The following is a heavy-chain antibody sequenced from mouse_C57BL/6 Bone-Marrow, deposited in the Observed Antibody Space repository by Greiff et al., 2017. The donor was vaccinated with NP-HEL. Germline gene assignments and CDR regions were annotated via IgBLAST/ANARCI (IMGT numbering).Heavy chain of an antibody. CDR1: GFNIKDDY. J-gene: IGHJ3*01. CDR2: IDPENGDT. CDR3: TTPYYYGSSYDWFAY. V-gene: IGHV14-4*01. D-gene: IGHD1-1*01. Sequence: EVKLMESGAELVRPGASVKLSCTASGFNIKDDYMHWVKQRPEQGLEWIGWIDPENGDTEYASKFQGKATITADTSSNTAYLQLSSLTSEDTAVYYCTTPYYYGSSYDWFAYWGQGTLVTVSA.